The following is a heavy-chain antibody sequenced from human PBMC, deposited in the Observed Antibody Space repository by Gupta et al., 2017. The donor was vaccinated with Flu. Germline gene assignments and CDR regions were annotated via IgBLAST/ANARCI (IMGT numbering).Heavy chain of an antibody. CDR3: AREKKEMAVVY. J-gene: IGHJ4*02. D-gene: IGHD2-8*01. CDR1: GFSFRDYA. CDR2: IWYDGSND. Sequence: QVQLVVSGGGVVQPGRSLSLSGSGYGFSFRDYAMHWVRQAPGKGLEWVALIWYDGSNDHYAESVRGRFTISRDNSKNTLYLQMNRLTAEDTAVYSCAREKKEMAVVYWGRGTRVTGSS. V-gene: IGHV3-33*01.